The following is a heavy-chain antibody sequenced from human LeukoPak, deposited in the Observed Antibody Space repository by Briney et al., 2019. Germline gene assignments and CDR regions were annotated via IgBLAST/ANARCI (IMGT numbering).Heavy chain of an antibody. CDR1: GGSISSYY. CDR3: AREMYYYDSSGYYYPDAFDI. CDR2: IYYSGST. J-gene: IGHJ3*02. D-gene: IGHD3-22*01. V-gene: IGHV4-59*01. Sequence: SETLSLTCTVSGGSISSYYWSWLRQPPGKGLEWIGYIYYSGSTNYNPSLKSRVTISVDTSKNQFSLKLSSVTAADTAVYYCAREMYYYDSSGYYYPDAFDIWGQGTMVTVSS.